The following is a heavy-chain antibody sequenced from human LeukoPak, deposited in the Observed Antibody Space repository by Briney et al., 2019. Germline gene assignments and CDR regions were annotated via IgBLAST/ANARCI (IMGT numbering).Heavy chain of an antibody. CDR1: GFPFSSYN. J-gene: IGHJ4*02. CDR2: ISSSSSYI. Sequence: PGGSLRLSCAASGFPFSSYNINWVRQAPGKGLEWVSSISSSSSYIYYADSVKGRFTISRDNAKNSLYLQMNSLRAEDTAVYYCARVVGESIAVAGNDYWGQGTLVTVSS. CDR3: ARVVGESIAVAGNDY. D-gene: IGHD6-19*01. V-gene: IGHV3-21*01.